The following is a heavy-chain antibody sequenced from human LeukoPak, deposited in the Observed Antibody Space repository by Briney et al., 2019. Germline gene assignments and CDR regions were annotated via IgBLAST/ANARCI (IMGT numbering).Heavy chain of an antibody. V-gene: IGHV3-48*01. CDR2: ISSSGSTK. D-gene: IGHD2/OR15-2a*01. CDR3: GRGGLSIMGY. J-gene: IGHJ4*02. CDR1: GITFSSYS. Sequence: GGSLRLSCGASGITFSSYSMNWVRQAPGKGLEWVSYISSSGSTKYYADSVKGRFTISRDNARNSLYLQMNSLRAEDTPVYFCGRGGLSIMGYWGQGTLVTVS.